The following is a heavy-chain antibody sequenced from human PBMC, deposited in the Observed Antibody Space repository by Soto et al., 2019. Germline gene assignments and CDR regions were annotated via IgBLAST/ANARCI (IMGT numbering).Heavy chain of an antibody. CDR1: GGTFNTYT. D-gene: IGHD1-26*01. CDR2: IIPIFGTT. CDR3: GRIPRYSFPTSDPLDN. V-gene: IGHV1-69*01. J-gene: IGHJ1*01. Sequence: QVQLVQSGTDVKKPGSSVTVSCKASGGTFNTYTFSWVRQAPGQGLEWMGSIIPIFGTTHYAQSFQGRLSITADQSSTTPYMELRSLTSHDTALYYCGRIPRYSFPTSDPLDNWGQGTLVTVSP.